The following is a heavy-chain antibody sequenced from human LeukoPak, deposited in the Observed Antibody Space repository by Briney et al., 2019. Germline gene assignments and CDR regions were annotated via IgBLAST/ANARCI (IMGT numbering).Heavy chain of an antibody. CDR1: GYTFTSYV. D-gene: IGHD2-2*01. V-gene: IGHV1-18*01. CDR3: ARDQVVPAAKAGIDY. J-gene: IGHJ4*02. CDR2: ISAYNGNT. Sequence: ASVKVSCKASGYTFTSYVISWVRQAPGQGLEWMGWISAYNGNTNYAQKLQGRVTMTTDTSTSTAYMELRSLRSDDTAVYYCARDQVVPAAKAGIDYWGQGTLVTVSS.